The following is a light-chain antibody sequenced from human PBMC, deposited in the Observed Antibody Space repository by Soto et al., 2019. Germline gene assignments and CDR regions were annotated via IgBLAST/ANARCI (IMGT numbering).Light chain of an antibody. CDR3: SSFTSSSTFV. CDR1: SSDVGRYNY. V-gene: IGLV2-14*03. J-gene: IGLJ1*01. CDR2: DVS. Sequence: QSASVSGSRGQSITISCTGTSSDVGRYNYVSWFQQHPGKVPKLIIYDVSNWPSGVSDRFSGSKSGNTASLTISGLQPEDEADYYCSSFTSSSTFVFGTGTKLTVL.